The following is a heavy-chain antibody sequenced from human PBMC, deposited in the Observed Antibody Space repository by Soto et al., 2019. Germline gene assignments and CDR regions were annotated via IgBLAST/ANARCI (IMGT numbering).Heavy chain of an antibody. D-gene: IGHD6-13*01. CDR3: ARGPGYIAEGGSG. J-gene: IGHJ4*02. CDR1: GYTFTSYD. CDR2: MNPNSGNT. V-gene: IGHV1-8*01. Sequence: QVQLVQSGSEVKKPGASVKVYCKASGYTFTSYDINWVRQAPGQGLEWMGWMNPNSGNTGYAQKFLGRVTMTKNTSISTAYMELSGLRPEDTAVYYCARGPGYIAEGGSGWGKGTLVTVSS.